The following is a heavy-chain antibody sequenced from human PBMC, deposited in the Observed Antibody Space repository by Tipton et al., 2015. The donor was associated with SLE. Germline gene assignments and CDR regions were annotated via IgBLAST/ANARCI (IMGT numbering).Heavy chain of an antibody. Sequence: LRLSCTVSGGSISSSSYYWGWIRQPPGKGLEWIGYIYHSGSTYYNPSLKSRVTISVDRSKNQFSLKLSSVTAADTAVYYCARGGYYDSSGYFDYWGQGTLVTVSS. D-gene: IGHD3-22*01. CDR1: GGSISSSSYY. CDR2: IYHSGST. CDR3: ARGGYYDSSGYFDY. J-gene: IGHJ4*02. V-gene: IGHV4-39*07.